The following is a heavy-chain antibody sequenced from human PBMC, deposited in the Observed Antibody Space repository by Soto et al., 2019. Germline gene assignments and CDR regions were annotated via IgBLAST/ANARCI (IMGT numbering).Heavy chain of an antibody. Sequence: GGSLRLSCAASGFTFSSYAMSWVRQAPGKGLEWVSAISGSGGSTYYADSVKGRFTISRDNSKNTLYLQMNSLRAEDTAVYCCAKYWGGYYDTIEGGAVDIWGQGTMVTVSS. CDR3: AKYWGGYYDTIEGGAVDI. CDR1: GFTFSSYA. J-gene: IGHJ3*02. V-gene: IGHV3-23*01. D-gene: IGHD3-22*01. CDR2: ISGSGGST.